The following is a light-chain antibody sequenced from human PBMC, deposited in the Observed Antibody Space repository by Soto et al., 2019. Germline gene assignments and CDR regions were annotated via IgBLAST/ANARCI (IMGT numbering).Light chain of an antibody. Sequence: DIQMTHSPSTLPASLRDRAAITCRASQTIGSWLAWYQQKPGKAPKLLIYKASTLKSGVPSRFSGSGSGTEFTLTISSLQPDDFATYYCQHYNSYSEAFGQGTKVDIK. CDR3: QHYNSYSEA. J-gene: IGKJ1*01. CDR2: KAS. V-gene: IGKV1-5*03. CDR1: QTIGSW.